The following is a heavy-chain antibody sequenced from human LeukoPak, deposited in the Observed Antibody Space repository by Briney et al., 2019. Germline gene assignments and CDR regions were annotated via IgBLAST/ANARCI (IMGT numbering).Heavy chain of an antibody. CDR1: GFTFSSYS. CDR2: ISSSSSYI. CDR3: ARIAAAGDYFDY. Sequence: PGGSLRLSCAASGFTFSSYSMNWVRQAPGRGLEWVSSISSSSSYIYYADSVKGRFTISRDSAKNSLYLQMNSLRAEDTAVYYCARIAAAGDYFDYWGQGTLVTVSS. D-gene: IGHD6-13*01. V-gene: IGHV3-21*01. J-gene: IGHJ4*02.